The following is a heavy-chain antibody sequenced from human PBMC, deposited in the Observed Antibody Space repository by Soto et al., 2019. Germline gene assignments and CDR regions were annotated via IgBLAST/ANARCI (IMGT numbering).Heavy chain of an antibody. V-gene: IGHV1-69*01. D-gene: IGHD3-9*01. CDR2: IIPILGTT. J-gene: IGHJ4*02. CDR1: GGTFNNYA. CDR3: ARGDILTGSLGS. Sequence: QVQLVQSGAEVKKPGSSVKVSCKTSGGTFNNYAISWVRQAPGQGPEWMGGIIPILGTTNYAQKFQGRVTITADESTSTAYMELSSLRSEDTAVYYCARGDILTGSLGSWGQGSLVTVSS.